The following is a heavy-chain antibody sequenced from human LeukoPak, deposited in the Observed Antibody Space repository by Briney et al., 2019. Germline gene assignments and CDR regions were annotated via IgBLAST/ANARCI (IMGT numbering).Heavy chain of an antibody. CDR1: GGPFSTYY. D-gene: IGHD4-17*01. V-gene: IGHV4-34*01. CDR2: INQSGST. Sequence: PSETLSLTCAVYGGPFSTYYWNWIRQSPGMGLEWIGEINQSGSTNYNPSLKSRVTISIDPSKAQFSLKLSSMTAADTAVYYCARGPGWTTVTRPFDNWGRGTLVTVSS. J-gene: IGHJ4*02. CDR3: ARGPGWTTVTRPFDN.